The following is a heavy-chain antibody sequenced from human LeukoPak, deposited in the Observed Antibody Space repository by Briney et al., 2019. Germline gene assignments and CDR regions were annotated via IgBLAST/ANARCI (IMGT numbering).Heavy chain of an antibody. CDR1: GGSISSYY. Sequence: ETLSLTCTVSGGSISSYYWSWIRQPPGKGLEWIGEINHSGSTNYNPSLKSRVTISVDTSKNQFSLKLSSVTAADTAVYYSARKTATYCSGGSCYFTSFDYWGQGTLVTVSS. J-gene: IGHJ4*02. D-gene: IGHD2-15*01. CDR2: INHSGST. CDR3: ARKTATYCSGGSCYFTSFDY. V-gene: IGHV4-34*01.